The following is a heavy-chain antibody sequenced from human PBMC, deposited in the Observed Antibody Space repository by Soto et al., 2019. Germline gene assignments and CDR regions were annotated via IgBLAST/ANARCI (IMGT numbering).Heavy chain of an antibody. J-gene: IGHJ4*02. V-gene: IGHV1-3*01. CDR2: INAGDGNT. CDR3: ARSGQPPYFDY. Sequence: ASVKVSCKASGSTFTNYAMHCVRQAPGQRLEWMGWINAGDGNTKYSQKFQGRVTITRDTSASTAYMELSSLRSEDTAVYYCARSGQPPYFDYWGQGTLVTVSS. D-gene: IGHD5-12*01. CDR1: GSTFTNYA.